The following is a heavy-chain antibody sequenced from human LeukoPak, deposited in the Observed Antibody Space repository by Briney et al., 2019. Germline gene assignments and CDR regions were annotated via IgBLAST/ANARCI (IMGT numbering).Heavy chain of an antibody. CDR2: ISGSGGST. D-gene: IGHD3-16*02. CDR1: GFTFSSYA. V-gene: IGHV3-23*01. J-gene: IGHJ4*02. CDR3: AKGDSWGSYRLGDY. Sequence: GGSLRLSCAASGFTFSSYAMSWVRQAPGKGLEWVSAISGSGGSTYYADSVKGRFTISRDNSKNTLYLQMNSLRAEDTAVYYCAKGDSWGSYRLGDYWGQGTLVTVSS.